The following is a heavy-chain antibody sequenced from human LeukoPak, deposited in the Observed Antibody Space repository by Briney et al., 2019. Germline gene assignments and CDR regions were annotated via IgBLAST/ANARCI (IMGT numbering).Heavy chain of an antibody. Sequence: GGSLRLSCAASGFTFSSYSMNWVRQAPGKGLEWVSYISSSSSTIYYEDSVKGRFTISRDIGKNSLYLQMNSLRAEDTAVYYCAASSGSGNYAYYFDYWGQGTLVTVSS. J-gene: IGHJ4*02. CDR1: GFTFSSYS. CDR2: ISSSSSTI. D-gene: IGHD3-22*01. V-gene: IGHV3-48*04. CDR3: AASSGSGNYAYYFDY.